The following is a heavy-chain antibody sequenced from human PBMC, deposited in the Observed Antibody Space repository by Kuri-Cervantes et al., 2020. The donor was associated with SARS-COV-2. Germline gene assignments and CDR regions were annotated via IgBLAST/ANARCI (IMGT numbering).Heavy chain of an antibody. J-gene: IGHJ6*02. V-gene: IGHV3-21*04. Sequence: GESLKISCAASGFTFSSYAMSWVRQAPGKGLEWVSSISSSSSYIYYADSVKGRFTISRDNAKNTLYLQMNSLRAEDTAVYYCARAGPTYGDYVGTDYYYYGMDVWGQGTTVTVSS. D-gene: IGHD4-17*01. CDR1: GFTFSSYA. CDR3: ARAGPTYGDYVGTDYYYYGMDV. CDR2: ISSSSSYI.